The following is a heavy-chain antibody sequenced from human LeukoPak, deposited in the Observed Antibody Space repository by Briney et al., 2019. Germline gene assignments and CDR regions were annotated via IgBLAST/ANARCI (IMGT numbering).Heavy chain of an antibody. CDR2: ITSSGTYI. V-gene: IGHV3-21*01. CDR3: ARDPYSGNYGNYYYYYMDV. J-gene: IGHJ6*03. CDR1: GFTFNNYN. D-gene: IGHD1-26*01. Sequence: GGSLKLSCATSGFTFNNYNMNWVRKAPGRALEWVSSITSSGTYIFYADSVKGRFTISRDNAKNSLYLQMNSLGPEYTAVYYCARDPYSGNYGNYYYYYMDVWGKGTTVTISS.